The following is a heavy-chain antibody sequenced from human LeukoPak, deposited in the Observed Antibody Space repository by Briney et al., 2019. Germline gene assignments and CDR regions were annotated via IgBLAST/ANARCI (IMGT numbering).Heavy chain of an antibody. J-gene: IGHJ6*03. Sequence: GGSLRLSCAASGSTFSSYWMSWVRQAPGKGLEWVANIKQDGSEKYYVDSVKGRFTISRDNAKNSLYLQMNSLRAEDTAVYYCARDQAFYYYYYMDVWGKGTTVTVSS. V-gene: IGHV3-7*01. CDR2: IKQDGSEK. CDR3: ARDQAFYYYYYMDV. CDR1: GSTFSSYW.